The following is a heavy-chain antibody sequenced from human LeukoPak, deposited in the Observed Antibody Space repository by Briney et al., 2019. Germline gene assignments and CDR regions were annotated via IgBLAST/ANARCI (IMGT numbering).Heavy chain of an antibody. D-gene: IGHD3-22*01. CDR1: GFTFSSYS. CDR2: ISSSSSTI. Sequence: GGSLRLSCAASGFTFSSYSMNWVRQAPGKGLEWVSYISSSSSTIYYADSVKGRFTISRDNAKNSLYLQMNSLRAEDTAVYYCAKDSLKWYDSSGYYSFDYWGQGTLVTVSS. CDR3: AKDSLKWYDSSGYYSFDY. V-gene: IGHV3-48*04. J-gene: IGHJ4*02.